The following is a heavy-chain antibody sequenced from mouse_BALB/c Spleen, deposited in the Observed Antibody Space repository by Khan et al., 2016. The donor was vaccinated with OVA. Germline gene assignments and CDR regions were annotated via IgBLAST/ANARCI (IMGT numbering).Heavy chain of an antibody. CDR1: GYSITSDYS. J-gene: IGHJ3*01. CDR2: IHYSGST. Sequence: EVQLQESGPDLVKPSQSLSLTCTVTGYSITSDYSWHWIRQFPGNKLEWMGYIHYSGSTNYNPSFKSRISLTRDTSKNQFYLQLNSVTTEDAATYYCAQYLNFLAYWGQGTLVTVSA. V-gene: IGHV3-1*02. CDR3: AQYLNFLAY. D-gene: IGHD1-3*01.